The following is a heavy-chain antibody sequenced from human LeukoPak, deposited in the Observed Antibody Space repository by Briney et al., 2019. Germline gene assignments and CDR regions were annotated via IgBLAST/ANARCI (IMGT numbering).Heavy chain of an antibody. CDR2: IYSSGST. Sequence: PSETLSLTCTVSGGSIISSSYYWGWIRQPPGKGLEWIGRIYSSGSTNYNPSLKSRVTMSVDTSKNQFSLKLSSVTAADTAVYYCAREGLNMVRGVLPKGAWGWFDPWGQGTLVTVSS. V-gene: IGHV4-39*07. D-gene: IGHD3-10*01. J-gene: IGHJ5*02. CDR3: AREGLNMVRGVLPKGAWGWFDP. CDR1: GGSIISSSYY.